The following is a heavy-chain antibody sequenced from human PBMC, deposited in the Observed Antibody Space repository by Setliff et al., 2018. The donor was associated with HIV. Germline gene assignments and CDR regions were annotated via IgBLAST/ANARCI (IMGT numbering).Heavy chain of an antibody. D-gene: IGHD1-26*01. J-gene: IGHJ6*02. CDR3: AREVVVGATGGMDV. CDR1: GGSASNSRYY. Sequence: SETLSLTCTVSGGSASNSRYYWAWIRQPPGKGLEYIGSIHYNEKTYYNPSLKSRVTISIDTSKNQFSLNLTSVTAADTAVYYCAREVVVGATGGMDVWGQGTTVTVSS. CDR2: IHYNEKT. V-gene: IGHV4-39*02.